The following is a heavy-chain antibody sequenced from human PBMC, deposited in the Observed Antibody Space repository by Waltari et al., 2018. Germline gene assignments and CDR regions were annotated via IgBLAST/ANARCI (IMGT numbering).Heavy chain of an antibody. J-gene: IGHJ3*02. CDR2: IYQSGST. V-gene: IGHV4-38-2*02. D-gene: IGHD2-21*01. CDR1: GYSISSGYY. Sequence: QVQLQESGPGLVKPSETLSLTCAVSGYSISSGYYWGWIRQPPGKGLEWIGSIYQSGSTYYNPSLKSRVTISVDTSKNQFSLKLSSVTAADTAVYYCARDRGLSCGGDCYDAFDIWGQGTMVTVSS. CDR3: ARDRGLSCGGDCYDAFDI.